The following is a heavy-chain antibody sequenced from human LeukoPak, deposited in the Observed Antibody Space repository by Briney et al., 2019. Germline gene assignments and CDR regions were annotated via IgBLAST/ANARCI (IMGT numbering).Heavy chain of an antibody. Sequence: SETLSLTCTVSGGSISSYYWSWIRQPAGKGLEWIGRIYTSGSTNYNPSLKSRVTMSVDTSKNQFSLKLSSVTAADTAVYYCAREDYDFWSGYPNWFDPWGQGTLVTVSS. J-gene: IGHJ5*02. V-gene: IGHV4-4*07. CDR1: GGSISSYY. CDR2: IYTSGST. D-gene: IGHD3-3*01. CDR3: AREDYDFWSGYPNWFDP.